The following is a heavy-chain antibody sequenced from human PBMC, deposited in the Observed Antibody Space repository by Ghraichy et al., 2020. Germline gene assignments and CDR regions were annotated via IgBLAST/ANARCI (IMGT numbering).Heavy chain of an antibody. Sequence: SETLSLTCTVSGGSISSSSYYWGWIRQPPGKGLEWIGSIYYSGSTYYNPSLKSRVTISVDTSKNQFSLKLSSVTAADTAVYYCAGDYSSSWYLGYWGQGTLVTVSS. CDR2: IYYSGST. V-gene: IGHV4-39*01. CDR1: GGSISSSSYY. D-gene: IGHD6-13*01. CDR3: AGDYSSSWYLGY. J-gene: IGHJ4*02.